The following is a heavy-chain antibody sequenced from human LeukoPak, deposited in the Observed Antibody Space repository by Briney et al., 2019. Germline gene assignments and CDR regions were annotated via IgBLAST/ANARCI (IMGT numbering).Heavy chain of an antibody. D-gene: IGHD3-10*01. Sequence: GGSLRLSCAASGFTFSRCWMSWVRQAPGKGLEWVANIHQDGSDKYYVDSVTGRFTISRDNAKNSLYLQMNSLRAEDTAVYYCAREAITMVRGVFINQYYFDYWGQGILVTVSS. V-gene: IGHV3-7*01. CDR2: IHQDGSDK. CDR3: AREAITMVRGVFINQYYFDY. J-gene: IGHJ4*02. CDR1: GFTFSRCW.